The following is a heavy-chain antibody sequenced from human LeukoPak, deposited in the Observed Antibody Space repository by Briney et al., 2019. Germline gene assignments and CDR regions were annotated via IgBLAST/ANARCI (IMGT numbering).Heavy chain of an antibody. CDR3: ASAYYYGSRSYDAFDI. CDR2: IYYSGST. Sequence: SETLSLTCTVSGGSINGQYWSWIRQPPGKGLEWIGYIYYSGSTNHNPSLKSRVTISVDTSKNQFSLKLSSVTAADTAVYYCASAYYYGSRSYDAFDIWGQGTTVTVSS. J-gene: IGHJ3*02. D-gene: IGHD3-10*01. CDR1: GGSINGQY. V-gene: IGHV4-59*11.